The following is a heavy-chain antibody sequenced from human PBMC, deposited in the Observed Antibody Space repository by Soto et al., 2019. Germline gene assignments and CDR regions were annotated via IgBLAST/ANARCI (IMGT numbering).Heavy chain of an antibody. CDR2: IYHSGST. CDR3: ARDAADSNFFGEHLIGY. CDR1: SGSISSSNW. D-gene: IGHD3-10*01. V-gene: IGHV4-4*02. Sequence: QVQLQESGPGLVKPSGTLSLTCAVSSGSISSSNWWSWVRQPPGKGLEWIGEIYHSGSTNYNPSLKSRVTISVGKSKYQFSLKLSSVTVADTAVYYCARDAADSNFFGEHLIGYWGQGTLVTVSS. J-gene: IGHJ4*02.